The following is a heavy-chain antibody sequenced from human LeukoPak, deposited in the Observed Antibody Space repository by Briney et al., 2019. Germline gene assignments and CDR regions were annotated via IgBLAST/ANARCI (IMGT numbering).Heavy chain of an antibody. CDR1: GFMFNTYG. CDR3: ARGGSISFYYYYMDV. Sequence: PGGSLRLSCAASGFMFNTYGMHWVRQAPGKGLEWIAVVWSDGSNRFYADSVEGRFTISRDNSKNTLYLQMNSLRAEDTAVYYCARGGSISFYYYYMDVWGKGTTVTVS. J-gene: IGHJ6*03. CDR2: VWSDGSNR. V-gene: IGHV3-33*01. D-gene: IGHD2-2*01.